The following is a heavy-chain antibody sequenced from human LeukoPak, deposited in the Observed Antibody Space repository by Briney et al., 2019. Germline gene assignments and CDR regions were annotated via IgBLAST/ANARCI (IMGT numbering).Heavy chain of an antibody. D-gene: IGHD3-22*01. J-gene: IGHJ3*02. CDR3: ATLGWTYYYDSGDAFDI. V-gene: IGHV4-59*12. CDR2: IYYSGNT. Sequence: PSETLSLTCTVSGGSISSYYWSWIRQPPGKGLEWIGYIYYSGNTNYNPSLKSRVTISVDTSKNQFSLKLSSVTAADTAVYYCATLGWTYYYDSGDAFDIWGQGTMVTVSS. CDR1: GGSISSYY.